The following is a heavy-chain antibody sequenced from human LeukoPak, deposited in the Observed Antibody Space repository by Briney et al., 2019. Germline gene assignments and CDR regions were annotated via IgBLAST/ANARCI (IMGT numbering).Heavy chain of an antibody. CDR2: MNPNSGNT. V-gene: IGHV1-8*01. J-gene: IGHJ5*02. D-gene: IGHD3-10*01. CDR1: GYTFTSYD. Sequence: ASVKVSCKASGYTFTSYDINWVRQATGQGLEWMGWMNPNSGNTGYAQKFQGRVTMTRNTSISTAYMELSSLRSEDTAVYYCARDLRGWFGPYGGWFDPWGQGTLVTVSS. CDR3: ARDLRGWFGPYGGWFDP.